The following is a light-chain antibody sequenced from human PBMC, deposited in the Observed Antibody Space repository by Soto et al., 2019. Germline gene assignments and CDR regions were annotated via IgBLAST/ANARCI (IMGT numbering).Light chain of an antibody. J-gene: IGLJ3*02. V-gene: IGLV2-8*01. Sequence: QSVVTQPPSASGSPGQSVTISCTGTSSDIGGYNSVSWYQQHPGKAPKLMIYEVNKRPLGVPERFSGSKSGNTASLTVSGLQADDAADYYCSSSAGTNSFVLFGGGTKLTVL. CDR1: SSDIGGYNS. CDR2: EVN. CDR3: SSSAGTNSFVL.